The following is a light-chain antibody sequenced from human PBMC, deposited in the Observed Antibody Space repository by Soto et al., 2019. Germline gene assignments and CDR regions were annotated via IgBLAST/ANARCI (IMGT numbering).Light chain of an antibody. V-gene: IGKV3-15*01. Sequence: EIVMTQSPATLSVSPGERAALSCRASQSVGSNLAWYQQKPGQAPRLLMYGASTRATGVPARFSGSGSGTEFTLTISSLQSEDFAVYFCHQYNNPWTFGQGTQVEV. CDR2: GAS. J-gene: IGKJ1*01. CDR3: HQYNNPWT. CDR1: QSVGSN.